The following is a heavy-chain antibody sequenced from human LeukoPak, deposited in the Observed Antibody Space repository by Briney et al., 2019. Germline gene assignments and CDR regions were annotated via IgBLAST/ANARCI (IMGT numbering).Heavy chain of an antibody. Sequence: GESLKISWKGSGYIFTSYWINWVRQTPGKGLEWMGMIYPSDSYTKYSPSFQVHVTISADKSISTAYLQWSSLKTSDTAMYYCARRLYSGDEAYDYWGQGTLVTVSS. CDR2: IYPSDSYT. V-gene: IGHV5-10-1*01. CDR3: ARRLYSGDEAYDY. CDR1: GYIFTSYW. D-gene: IGHD5-12*01. J-gene: IGHJ4*02.